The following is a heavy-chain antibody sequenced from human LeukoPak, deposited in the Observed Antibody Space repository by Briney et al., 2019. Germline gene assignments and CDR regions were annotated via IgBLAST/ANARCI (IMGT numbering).Heavy chain of an antibody. J-gene: IGHJ4*02. CDR3: ARDREATFDY. CDR2: SYYSGST. V-gene: IGHV4-59*01. D-gene: IGHD1-26*01. CDR1: GGSISSYY. Sequence: SETLSLTCTVSGGSISSYYWSWIRQPPGKGLEWIGYSYYSGSTNYKPSLKSRVTISVDTSKNQFSLKLSSVTAADTAVYYCARDREATFDYWGQGALVTVSS.